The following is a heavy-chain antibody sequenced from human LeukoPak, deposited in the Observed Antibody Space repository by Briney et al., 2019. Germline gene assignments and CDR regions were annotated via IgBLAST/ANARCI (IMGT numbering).Heavy chain of an antibody. CDR3: ARIPASSAGWVDY. CDR1: GFTFSSYA. Sequence: GGSLRLSCAASGFTFSSYAMHWVRQAPGKGLEWVAVISYDGSNKYYADSVKGRFAISRDNSKNTLYLQMNSLRAEDTAVYYCARIPASSAGWVDYWGQGTLVTVSS. J-gene: IGHJ4*02. D-gene: IGHD1-26*01. CDR2: ISYDGSNK. V-gene: IGHV3-30*09.